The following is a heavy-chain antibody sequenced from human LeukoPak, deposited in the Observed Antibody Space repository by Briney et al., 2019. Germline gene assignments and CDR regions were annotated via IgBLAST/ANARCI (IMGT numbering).Heavy chain of an antibody. V-gene: IGHV4-39*01. CDR2: LHHTGRN. CDR3: VAEMSASAAFDI. Sequence: SETLSLTCTVSGDSLTSSSHYWGWIRQPPGKRLQWVASLHHTGRNYSNAALKSRVSISMDTAKSQFSLKVNSVTAADSGVYYCVAEMSASAAFDIWGQGTMVAVSS. D-gene: IGHD2-2*01. CDR1: GDSLTSSSHY. J-gene: IGHJ3*02.